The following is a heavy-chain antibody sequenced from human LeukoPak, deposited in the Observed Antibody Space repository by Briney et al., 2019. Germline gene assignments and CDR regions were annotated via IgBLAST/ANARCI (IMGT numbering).Heavy chain of an antibody. CDR3: AKVLVSYYDSTDYFDY. CDR2: ISYDGSNK. CDR1: GFTFSSYS. J-gene: IGHJ4*02. Sequence: GGSLRLSCAASGFTFSSYSMNWVRQAPGKGLEWVAVISYDGSNKYYADSVKGRFTISRDNSKNTLYLQMNSLRAEDTAVYYCAKVLVSYYDSTDYFDYWGQGTLVTVSS. D-gene: IGHD3-22*01. V-gene: IGHV3-30*18.